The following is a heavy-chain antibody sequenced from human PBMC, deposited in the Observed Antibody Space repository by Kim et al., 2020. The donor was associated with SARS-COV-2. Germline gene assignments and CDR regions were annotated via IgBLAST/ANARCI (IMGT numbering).Heavy chain of an antibody. CDR2: IYYSGNT. D-gene: IGHD2-21*02. Sequence: SETLSLTCSVSGGSITTGGHYWAWIRQRPGKGLEWIGNIYYSGNTSYKPSLKRRVTISVDTSKNQFSLNLSSVTAADTAVYYCARVPPYYFYSTMDVWGQGPTVTVSS. CDR3: ARVPPYYFYSTMDV. V-gene: IGHV4-31*03. J-gene: IGHJ6*02. CDR1: GGSITTGGHY.